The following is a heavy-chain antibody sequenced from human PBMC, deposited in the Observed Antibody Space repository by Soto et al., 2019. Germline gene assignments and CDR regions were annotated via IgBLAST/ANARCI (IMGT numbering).Heavy chain of an antibody. J-gene: IGHJ4*02. V-gene: IGHV3-23*01. Sequence: GGSLRLSCAASDFTLSSYGMTWVRQPPGKGLEWVSTIRGRGATTYYADSVKGRFTISRDDSKNTLYLQMSSLRVDDTAVYFCAKDVNYDVLAGYYYYWGQGTRVTVSS. CDR1: DFTLSSYG. D-gene: IGHD3-9*01. CDR2: IRGRGATT. CDR3: AKDVNYDVLAGYYYY.